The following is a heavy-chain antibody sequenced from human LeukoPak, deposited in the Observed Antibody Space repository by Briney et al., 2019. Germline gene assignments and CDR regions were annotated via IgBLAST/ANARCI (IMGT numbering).Heavy chain of an antibody. CDR2: IGWDDISR. J-gene: IGHJ3*02. CDR1: GFTFNNYA. CDR3: AKEAPYYDSSGYYLGAFDI. D-gene: IGHD3-22*01. Sequence: PGGSLRLSCAASGFTFNNYAMHWVRQAPGKGLEWVSGIGWDDISRGYADSVKGRFTISRDNTKNSLYLQMSSLRAEVTAVYYCAKEAPYYDSSGYYLGAFDIWGQGTMVTVSS. V-gene: IGHV3-9*01.